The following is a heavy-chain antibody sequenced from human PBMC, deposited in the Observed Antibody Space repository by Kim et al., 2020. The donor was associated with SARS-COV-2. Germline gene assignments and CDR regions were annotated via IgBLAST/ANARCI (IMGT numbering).Heavy chain of an antibody. CDR1: GYSFTSYW. J-gene: IGHJ4*02. V-gene: IGHV5-10-1*01. CDR2: IDPSDSYT. D-gene: IGHD3-10*01. Sequence: GESLKISCKGSGYSFTSYWISWVSQMPGKGLEWMGRIDPSDSYTNYSPSFQGHVTISADKSISTAYLQWSSLKASDTAMYYCARLGYYYGSGRQFDYWGQGTLVTVSS. CDR3: ARLGYYYGSGRQFDY.